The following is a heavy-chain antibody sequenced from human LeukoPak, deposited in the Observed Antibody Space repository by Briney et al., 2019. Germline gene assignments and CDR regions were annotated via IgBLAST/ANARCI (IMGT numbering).Heavy chain of an antibody. CDR1: GYTFTSYD. D-gene: IGHD2-2*01. V-gene: IGHV1-8*01. CDR3: ARDLVGVVAPNWFDP. CDR2: MNPNSGNT. Sequence: ASVKVSCKASGYTFTSYDINWVRQATGQGLEWMGWMNPNSGNTGYAQKFQGRVTMTRNTSISTAYMELSSLRSEDTAVYYCARDLVGVVAPNWFDPWGQGTLVTVSS. J-gene: IGHJ5*02.